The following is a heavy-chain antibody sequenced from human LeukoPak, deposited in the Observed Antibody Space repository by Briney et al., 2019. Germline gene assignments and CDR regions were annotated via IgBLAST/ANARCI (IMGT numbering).Heavy chain of an antibody. CDR1: GFTFSSYG. Sequence: GGSLRLSCAASGFTFSSYGMHWVRQAPGKGLEWVAVISYDGSNKYYADSVKGRFTISRDNSKNTLYLQMNSLRAEDTAVYYCAKDAFGSGSYTFDYRGQGTLVTVSS. J-gene: IGHJ4*02. D-gene: IGHD3-10*01. CDR2: ISYDGSNK. CDR3: AKDAFGSGSYTFDY. V-gene: IGHV3-30*18.